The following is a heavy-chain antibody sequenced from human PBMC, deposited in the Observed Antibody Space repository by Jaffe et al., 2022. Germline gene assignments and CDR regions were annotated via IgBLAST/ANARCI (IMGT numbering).Heavy chain of an antibody. CDR1: GGTFRNYT. J-gene: IGHJ4*02. Sequence: QVQLVQSGAEVKKPGSSVKVSCKTSGGTFRNYTINWVRQAPGQGLEWMGRSIPILGIANYAQKSQGRVTITADKSTSTAYMELSSLGSEDTAVYYCARSPSRLGSPFYFDYWGQGTLVTVSS. V-gene: IGHV1-69*02. CDR2: SIPILGIA. CDR3: ARSPSRLGSPFYFDY. D-gene: IGHD3-16*01.